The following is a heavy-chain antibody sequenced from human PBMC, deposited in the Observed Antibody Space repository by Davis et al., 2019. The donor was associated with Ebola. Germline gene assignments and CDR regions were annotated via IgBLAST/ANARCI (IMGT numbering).Heavy chain of an antibody. CDR3: AGRLRWPLDY. J-gene: IGHJ4*02. Sequence: SETLSLTCSVSGVSITTYYWSWIRQPPGKGLEWIGYIFHTGSTNYNPSLKSRVTISVDTSKNHFSLNLNSVTAADTAVYYCAGRLRWPLDYWGQGTLVTVSS. D-gene: IGHD4-23*01. V-gene: IGHV4-59*01. CDR1: GVSITTYY. CDR2: IFHTGST.